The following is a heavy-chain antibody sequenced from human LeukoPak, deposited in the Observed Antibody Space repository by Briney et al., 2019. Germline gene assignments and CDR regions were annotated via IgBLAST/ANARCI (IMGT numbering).Heavy chain of an antibody. V-gene: IGHV4-39*01. Sequence: KPSETLSLTCTVSGGSISSSSYYWGWIRQPPGKGLEWIGSIYYSGSTYYNPSLKSRVTISVDTSKNQFSLKLSSVTAADTAVYYWARSRGFYSNYGYWGQGTLVTVSS. CDR2: IYYSGST. CDR1: GGSISSSSYY. CDR3: ARSRGFYSNYGY. J-gene: IGHJ4*02. D-gene: IGHD4-11*01.